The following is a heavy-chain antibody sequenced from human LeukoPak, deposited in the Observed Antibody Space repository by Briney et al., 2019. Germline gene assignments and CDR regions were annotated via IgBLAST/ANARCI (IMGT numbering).Heavy chain of an antibody. Sequence: PGGSLRLSCAASGFTFSSYAMSWVRQAPGKGLEWVAVIWYDGSNKYYADSVKGRFTISRDNSKNTLYLQMNSLRAEDTAVYYCARAGDDGAFDIWGQGTMVTVSS. J-gene: IGHJ3*02. V-gene: IGHV3-33*08. D-gene: IGHD5-24*01. CDR1: GFTFSSYA. CDR3: ARAGDDGAFDI. CDR2: IWYDGSNK.